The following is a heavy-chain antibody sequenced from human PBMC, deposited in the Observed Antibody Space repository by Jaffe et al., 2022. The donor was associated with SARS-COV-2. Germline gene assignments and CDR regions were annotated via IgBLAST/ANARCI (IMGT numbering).Heavy chain of an antibody. CDR3: ARGRPGIAVAGPMYPLYYYYGMDV. CDR2: ISYDGSNK. V-gene: IGHV3-30-3*01. D-gene: IGHD6-19*01. Sequence: QVQLVESGGGVVQPGRSLRLSCAASGFTFSSYAMHWVRQAPGKGLEWVAVISYDGSNKYYADSVKGRFTISRDNSKNTLYLQMNSLRAEDTAVYYCARGRPGIAVAGPMYPLYYYYGMDVWGQGTTVTVSS. J-gene: IGHJ6*02. CDR1: GFTFSSYA.